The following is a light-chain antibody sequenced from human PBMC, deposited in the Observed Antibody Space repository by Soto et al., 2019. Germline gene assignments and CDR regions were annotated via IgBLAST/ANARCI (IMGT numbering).Light chain of an antibody. Sequence: QSALTQPASVTGSPGQSISISCTGSRSDVGSYNFVSWYQLFPGKAPKLIIYEADKRPSGVSSRFSGSKSGFTASLTISGLQAEDEADYFCSSGVGDSTLIFGGGTKLTVL. J-gene: IGLJ2*01. CDR3: SSGVGDSTLI. CDR2: EAD. V-gene: IGLV2-23*01. CDR1: RSDVGSYNF.